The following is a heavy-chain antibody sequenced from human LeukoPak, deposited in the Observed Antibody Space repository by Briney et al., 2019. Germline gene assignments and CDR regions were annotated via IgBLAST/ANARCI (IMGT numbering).Heavy chain of an antibody. J-gene: IGHJ4*02. CDR3: ARFYYGSGRPTQLDY. CDR2: ISSSGSTI. V-gene: IGHV3-11*01. D-gene: IGHD3-10*01. Sequence: GGSLRLSCAASGFTFSDYYMSWIRQAPGKGLEWVSYISSSGSTIYYADSVKGRFTTSRDNAKNSLYLQMNSLRAEDTAVYYCARFYYGSGRPTQLDYWGQGTLVTVSS. CDR1: GFTFSDYY.